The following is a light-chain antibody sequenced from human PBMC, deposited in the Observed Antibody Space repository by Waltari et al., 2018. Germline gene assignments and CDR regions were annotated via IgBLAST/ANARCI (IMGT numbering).Light chain of an antibody. CDR1: QGISNY. J-gene: IGKJ4*01. CDR3: QKYNSALALP. CDR2: AAS. Sequence: DIQMTQSPSSLSASVGDRVTITCRASQGISNYLAWYQQKPGKVPKLLIYAASTLQSVVPSRFSGSGSGTDFTLTISSRQPEDVATYYCQKYNSALALPFGGGTKVEIK. V-gene: IGKV1-27*01.